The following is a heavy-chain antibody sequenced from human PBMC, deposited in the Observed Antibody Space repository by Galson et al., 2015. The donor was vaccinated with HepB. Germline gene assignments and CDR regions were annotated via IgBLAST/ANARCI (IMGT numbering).Heavy chain of an antibody. CDR1: GGSISSGDYY. D-gene: IGHD2-2*01. CDR2: IYYSGST. V-gene: IGHV4-30-4*01. CDR3: ARAGKPPKRYCSSTSCSYFDY. J-gene: IGHJ4*02. Sequence: TLSLTCTVSGGSISSGDYYWRWIRQPPGKGLEWIGYIYYSGSTYYNPSLKSRVTISVDTSKNQFSLKLSSVTAAATAVYYCARAGKPPKRYCSSTSCSYFDYWGQGTLVTVSS.